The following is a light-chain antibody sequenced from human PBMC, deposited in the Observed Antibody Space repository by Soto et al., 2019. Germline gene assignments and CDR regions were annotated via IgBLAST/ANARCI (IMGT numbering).Light chain of an antibody. V-gene: IGKV3-20*01. J-gene: IGKJ1*01. Sequence: EIVLTQSPGTLSLSPGERATVSCRASQSVSSNYLAWYQQKPGQAPRLLIYGASNRATGIPDRFSGSGSGTDFTLTISRLEPEDFAVYYCQQYGSSPRTFGQGTKVDIK. CDR1: QSVSSNY. CDR3: QQYGSSPRT. CDR2: GAS.